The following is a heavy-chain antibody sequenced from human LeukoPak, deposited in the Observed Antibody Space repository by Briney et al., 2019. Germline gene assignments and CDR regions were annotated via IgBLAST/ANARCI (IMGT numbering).Heavy chain of an antibody. CDR1: GFTFSSHA. CDR3: VKDMEYYYDSSDYSPYYSYYMDV. V-gene: IGHV3-23*01. Sequence: GGSLRLSCAASGFTFSSHAMSWVRQAPGKGLAWVSAISGRGANTYYADPVKGRFTISRDNSKNTLYLQMNSLRAEDTAIYYCVKDMEYYYDSSDYSPYYSYYMDVWGKGTTVTVSS. J-gene: IGHJ6*03. CDR2: ISGRGANT. D-gene: IGHD3-22*01.